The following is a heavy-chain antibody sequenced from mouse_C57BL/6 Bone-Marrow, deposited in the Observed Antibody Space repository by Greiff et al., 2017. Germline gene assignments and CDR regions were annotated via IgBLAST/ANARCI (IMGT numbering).Heavy chain of an antibody. D-gene: IGHD2-1*01. J-gene: IGHJ4*01. CDR1: GYSITSDYA. V-gene: IGHV3-2*02. CDR2: ISYSGST. CDR3: ARRGNYERYYAMDY. Sequence: EVKLMESGPGLVKPSQSLSLTCTVTGYSITSDYAWNWIRQFPGNKLEWMGYISYSGSTSYNPSLKSRISITREKSKNQFFLQLNSVTTEDTATYYCARRGNYERYYAMDYWGQGTSVTVSS.